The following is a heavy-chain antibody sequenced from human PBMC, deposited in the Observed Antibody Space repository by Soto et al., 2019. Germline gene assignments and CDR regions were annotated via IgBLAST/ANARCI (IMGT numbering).Heavy chain of an antibody. CDR2: MSGSGSSS. CDR1: GFTFSTYA. J-gene: IGHJ6*02. CDR3: AKMGFRGSTGSYHYTMDV. D-gene: IGHD1-26*01. Sequence: GGSLRLSCAASGFTFSTYAMSWVRQAPGKGLERVSAMSGSGSSSYHADSVKGRFTISRDNSKNTLYLQMKSLRAEDTAVYYCAKMGFRGSTGSYHYTMDVWGQGTTVTVSS. V-gene: IGHV3-23*01.